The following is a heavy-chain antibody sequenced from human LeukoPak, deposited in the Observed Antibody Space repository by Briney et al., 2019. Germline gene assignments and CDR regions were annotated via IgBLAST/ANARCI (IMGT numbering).Heavy chain of an antibody. J-gene: IGHJ4*02. D-gene: IGHD3-22*01. CDR2: INHSGST. Sequence: PSETLSLTCAVSGGSLSGYYWTWIRQPPGKGLEWIGEINHSGSTNYNPSLKSRVTISVDTSKNQFSLKLSSVTAADTAVYYCARARSRLLPFDYWGQGTLVTVSS. CDR3: ARARSRLLPFDY. CDR1: GGSLSGYY. V-gene: IGHV4-34*01.